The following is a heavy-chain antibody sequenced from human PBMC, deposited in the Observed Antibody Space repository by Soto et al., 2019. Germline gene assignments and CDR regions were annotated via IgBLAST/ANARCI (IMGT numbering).Heavy chain of an antibody. J-gene: IGHJ5*02. CDR2: ISYDGSNK. V-gene: IGHV3-30*18. CDR3: AKDSVPYYSSTSWFDP. Sequence: LRLSCAATGFTFSSYGMHWVRQAPGKGLEWVAVISYDGSNKYYADSVKGRFTISRDNSKNTLYLQMNSLRAEDTAVYYCAKDSVPYYSSTSWFDP. D-gene: IGHD6-13*01. CDR1: GFTFSSYG.